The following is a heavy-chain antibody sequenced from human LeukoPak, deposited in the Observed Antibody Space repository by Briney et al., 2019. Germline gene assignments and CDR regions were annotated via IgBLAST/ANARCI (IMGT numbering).Heavy chain of an antibody. D-gene: IGHD3-3*01. CDR1: GFTFSSYW. CDR2: IKQDGSEK. Sequence: GGSLRLSCAASGFTFSSYWMSWVRQAPGKELEWVANIKQDGSEKYYVDSVKGRFTMSRDNAKNSLYLQMNSLRAEDTAVYYCARDSKVQYYDFWSGPTDYWGQGTLVTVSS. CDR3: ARDSKVQYYDFWSGPTDY. V-gene: IGHV3-7*01. J-gene: IGHJ4*02.